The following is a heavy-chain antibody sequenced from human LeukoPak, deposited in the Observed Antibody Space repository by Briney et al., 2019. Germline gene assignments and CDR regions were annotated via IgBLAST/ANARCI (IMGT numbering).Heavy chain of an antibody. CDR3: ARVVAGTEFFDY. Sequence: ASVKVSCKASGYTFTGYYMHWVRQAPGQGLEWMGWINPNSGGTNYAQKFQGGVTMTRDTSISTAYMELSRLRSDDTAVYYCARVVAGTEFFDYWGQGTLVTVSS. D-gene: IGHD6-19*01. CDR1: GYTFTGYY. V-gene: IGHV1-2*02. CDR2: INPNSGGT. J-gene: IGHJ4*02.